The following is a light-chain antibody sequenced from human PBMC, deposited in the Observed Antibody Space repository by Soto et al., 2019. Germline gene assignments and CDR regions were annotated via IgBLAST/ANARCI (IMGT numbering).Light chain of an antibody. V-gene: IGLV2-8*01. Sequence: QSALTQPPSASGSLGQSVTISCTGTSSDVGGYNYVSWYQQHPGKAPKLMIYEVSKRPSGVPDRFSGSKSGNTASLTVSGLQAEDEADYYCSSYAGSNNFVFGGGTKLTVL. CDR3: SSYAGSNNFV. CDR1: SSDVGGYNY. J-gene: IGLJ2*01. CDR2: EVS.